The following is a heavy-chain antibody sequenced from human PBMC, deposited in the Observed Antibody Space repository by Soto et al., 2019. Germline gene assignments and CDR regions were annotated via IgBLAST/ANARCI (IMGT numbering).Heavy chain of an antibody. V-gene: IGHV1-18*01. Sequence: ASVKVSCKASGYDFTTYALSWVRQAPGQGLEWLGWIGTYNLNTRYAQKLQGRVTMTADTSTSTAYMELRSLTSDDRAVYYCAKNGHPPYYYNGMDAWGQGTTVTVSS. J-gene: IGHJ6*02. CDR1: GYDFTTYA. CDR2: IGTYNLNT. CDR3: AKNGHPPYYYNGMDA. D-gene: IGHD2-8*01.